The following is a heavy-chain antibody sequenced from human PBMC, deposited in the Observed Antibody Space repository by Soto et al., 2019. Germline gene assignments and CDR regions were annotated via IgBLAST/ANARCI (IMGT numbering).Heavy chain of an antibody. CDR3: AKGRNSYGSGYYFDY. CDR2: ISGSGGST. V-gene: IGHV3-23*01. J-gene: IGHJ4*02. D-gene: IGHD3-10*01. CDR1: GFTFSSYA. Sequence: LRLSCAASGFTFSSYAMSWVRQAPGKGLEWVSAISGSGGSTYYADSVKGRFTISRDNSKNTLYLQMNSLRAEDTAVYYCAKGRNSYGSGYYFDYWGQGTLVTVSS.